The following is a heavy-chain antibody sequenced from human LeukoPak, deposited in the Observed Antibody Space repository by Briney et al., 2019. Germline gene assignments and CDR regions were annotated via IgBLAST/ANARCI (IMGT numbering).Heavy chain of an antibody. J-gene: IGHJ4*02. D-gene: IGHD4-11*01. Sequence: PGGSLRLSCAASGFTFRSYAMSWVRQAPGKGLEWVSGISGSGGSTYYADSVKGRFTISRANSKNTLYLQMNSLRVDDTAVYYCVKSVEYSNYRKFDDWGQGTLVTVSS. CDR2: ISGSGGST. CDR3: VKSVEYSNYRKFDD. V-gene: IGHV3-23*01. CDR1: GFTFRSYA.